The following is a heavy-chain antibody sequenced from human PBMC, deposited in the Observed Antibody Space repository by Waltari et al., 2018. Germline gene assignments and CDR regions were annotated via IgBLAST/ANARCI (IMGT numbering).Heavy chain of an antibody. Sequence: QVQLQESGPGLVKPSETLSLTCPVSGGSISSHYWSWIRQPPGKGLEWIGYIYYSGSTNYNPSLKSRVTISVDTSKNQFSLKLSSVTAADTAVYYCARSILWWRDGREWFDPWGQGTLVTVSS. CDR3: ARSILWWRDGREWFDP. CDR1: GGSISSHY. CDR2: IYYSGST. J-gene: IGHJ5*02. V-gene: IGHV4-59*11. D-gene: IGHD2-21*01.